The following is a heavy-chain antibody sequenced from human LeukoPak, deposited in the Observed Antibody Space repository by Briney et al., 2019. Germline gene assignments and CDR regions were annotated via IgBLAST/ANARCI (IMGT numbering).Heavy chain of an antibody. V-gene: IGHV3-21*01. J-gene: IGHJ6*03. CDR1: GFTFSSYS. CDR2: ISSSSSYI. Sequence: GGSLRLSCAASGFTFSSYSMNWVRQAPGKGLEWVSSISSSSSYIYYADSVKGRFTISRDNAKNSLYLQMNSLRAEDTAVYYCARPPDNYYYYYMDVWGKGTTVTVSS. CDR3: ARPPDNYYYYYMDV.